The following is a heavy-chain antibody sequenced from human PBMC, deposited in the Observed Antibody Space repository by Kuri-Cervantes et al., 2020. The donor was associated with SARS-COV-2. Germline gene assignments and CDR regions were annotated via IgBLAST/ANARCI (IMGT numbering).Heavy chain of an antibody. CDR3: ARGTNWPPDGWFDP. CDR2: TYYRSKWYD. V-gene: IGHV6-1*01. CDR1: GDSVSSKIAA. J-gene: IGHJ5*02. Sequence: SETLSLTCATSGDSVSSKIAAWNWIRQSPSRGLEWLGRTYYRSKWYDDYAVSVKSRISINPDTSKNQFSLHLNSVTPEGTAVYYCARGTNWPPDGWFDPWGQGTLVTVSS. D-gene: IGHD7-27*01.